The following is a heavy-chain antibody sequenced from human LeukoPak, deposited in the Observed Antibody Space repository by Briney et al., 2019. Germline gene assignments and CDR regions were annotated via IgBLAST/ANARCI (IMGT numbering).Heavy chain of an antibody. V-gene: IGHV1-18*01. Sequence: GESLKISCKGSGSSFTSYGISWVRQAPGQGLEWMGWISAYNGNTNYAQKLQGRVTMTTDTSTSTAYMELRSLRSDDTAVYYCARVSSNWYYFDYWGQGTLVTVSS. J-gene: IGHJ4*02. CDR3: ARVSSNWYYFDY. CDR2: ISAYNGNT. D-gene: IGHD1-1*01. CDR1: GSSFTSYG.